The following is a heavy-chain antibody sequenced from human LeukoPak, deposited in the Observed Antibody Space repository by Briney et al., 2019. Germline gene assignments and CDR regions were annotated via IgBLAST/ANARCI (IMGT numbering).Heavy chain of an antibody. V-gene: IGHV1-18*04. Sequence: GASVKVSCKASGYTFTSYGISWVRQAPGQGLEWMGWISAYNGNTNYAQKLQGRVTMTRDTSTSTVYMELSSLRSEDTAVYYCARVWSSGPSNWFDPWGQGTLVTVSS. CDR1: GYTFTSYG. J-gene: IGHJ5*02. CDR2: ISAYNGNT. CDR3: ARVWSSGPSNWFDP. D-gene: IGHD6-19*01.